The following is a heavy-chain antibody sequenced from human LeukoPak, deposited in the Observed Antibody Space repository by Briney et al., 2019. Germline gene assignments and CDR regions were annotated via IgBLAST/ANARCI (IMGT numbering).Heavy chain of an antibody. Sequence: AVISYDGSNKYYADSVKGRFTISRDNSKNTLYLQMNSLGAEDTAVYYCAKLISSGTVMVNFWGQGTLVTVSS. CDR3: AKLISSGTVMVNF. CDR2: ISYDGSNK. J-gene: IGHJ4*02. D-gene: IGHD5-18*01. V-gene: IGHV3-30*18.